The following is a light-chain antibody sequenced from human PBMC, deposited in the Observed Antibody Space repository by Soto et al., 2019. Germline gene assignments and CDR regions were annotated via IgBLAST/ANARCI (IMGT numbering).Light chain of an antibody. CDR2: DNN. CDR1: SSNIGNNY. Sequence: QSVLTQPPSVSAAPGQKVTISCSGSSSNIGNNYVSWYQQLPGTAPNLLIYDNNKRPSGIPDRFSGSKSGTSATLGITGLQTGDEADYYGGTWDSSLSAGSYVFGTGTKVTVL. CDR3: GTWDSSLSAGSYV. J-gene: IGLJ1*01. V-gene: IGLV1-51*01.